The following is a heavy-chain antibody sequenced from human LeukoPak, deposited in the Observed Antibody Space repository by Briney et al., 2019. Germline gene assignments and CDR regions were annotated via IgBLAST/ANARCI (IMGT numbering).Heavy chain of an antibody. V-gene: IGHV4-59*01. Sequence: PSETLSLTCTVSGGSISSYYWSWIRQPPGKGLEWIGYIYYSGSTNYNPSLKSRVTISVDTSKNQLSLKLSSVTAADTAVYYCARDQSGSYYQFDYWGQGILVTVSS. D-gene: IGHD3-10*01. CDR1: GGSISSYY. CDR2: IYYSGST. CDR3: ARDQSGSYYQFDY. J-gene: IGHJ4*02.